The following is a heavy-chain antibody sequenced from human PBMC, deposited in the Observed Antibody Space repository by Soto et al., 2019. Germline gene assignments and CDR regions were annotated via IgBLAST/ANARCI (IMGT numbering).Heavy chain of an antibody. CDR2: ISPNNGNT. J-gene: IGHJ4*02. CDR1: GYTFTSYG. V-gene: IGHV1-18*01. CDR3: ATLTKYDILTGYYPC. D-gene: IGHD3-9*01. Sequence: KVYGRASGYTFTSYGLSWVRKAPGQGLEWMGWISPNNGNTYYADSVKGRFTISRDNSKNTLYLQMNSLRAEDTAVYYCATLTKYDILTGYYPCWGQGTLVTVSS.